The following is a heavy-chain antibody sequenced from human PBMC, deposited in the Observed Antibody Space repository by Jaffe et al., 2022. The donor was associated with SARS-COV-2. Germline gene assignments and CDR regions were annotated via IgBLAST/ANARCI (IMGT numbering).Heavy chain of an antibody. J-gene: IGHJ6*02. Sequence: QVQLVESGGGVVQPGRSLRLSCAASGFTFSSYGMHWVRQAPGKGLEWVAVIWYDGSNKYYADSVKGRFTISRDNSKNTLYLQMNSLRAEDTAVYYCARDRIQGGKNYGDYGPRAGYYYYGMDVWGQGTTVTVSS. V-gene: IGHV3-33*01. D-gene: IGHD4-17*01. CDR3: ARDRIQGGKNYGDYGPRAGYYYYGMDV. CDR1: GFTFSSYG. CDR2: IWYDGSNK.